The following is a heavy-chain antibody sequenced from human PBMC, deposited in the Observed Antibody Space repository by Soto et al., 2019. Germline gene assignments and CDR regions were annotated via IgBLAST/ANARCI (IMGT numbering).Heavy chain of an antibody. CDR1: GGTFSSYA. CDR3: ARDSRGDYGDYPEYFQH. J-gene: IGHJ1*01. CDR2: IIPIFGTA. Sequence: SVKVSCKASGGTFSSYAISWVRQAPGQGLEWMGGIIPIFGTANYAQKFQGRVTITADESTSTAYMELSSLRSEDTAVYYCARDSRGDYGDYPEYFQHWGQGTLVTVSS. V-gene: IGHV1-69*13. D-gene: IGHD4-17*01.